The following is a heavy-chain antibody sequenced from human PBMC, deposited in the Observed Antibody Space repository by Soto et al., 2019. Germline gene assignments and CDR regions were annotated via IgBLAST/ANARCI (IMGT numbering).Heavy chain of an antibody. CDR1: GGLFSSYP. Sequence: VSCKASGGLFSSYPISWVRQVPGQGLEWMGGIIPVFQTAYYTQRFQGRVTITADESTNTAYMELSSLRSEDTAIYYCARGGSGYTWFNEFWGQGTLVTVSS. CDR3: ARGGSGYTWFNEF. V-gene: IGHV1-69*01. J-gene: IGHJ4*02. D-gene: IGHD3-22*01. CDR2: IIPVFQTA.